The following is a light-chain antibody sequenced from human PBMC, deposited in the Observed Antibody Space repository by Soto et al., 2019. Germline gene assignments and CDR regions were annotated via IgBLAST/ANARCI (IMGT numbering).Light chain of an antibody. CDR2: DAC. CDR1: QSISSW. Sequence: DIQMTQSPSTLSASVGDRVTITCRASQSISSWLAWYQQKPGKAPKLLIYDACSLESGVPSRFSGSGSGTEFTLTISSLQPDDFATYYCQQYNSYWTFGQGTK. V-gene: IGKV1-5*01. CDR3: QQYNSYWT. J-gene: IGKJ1*01.